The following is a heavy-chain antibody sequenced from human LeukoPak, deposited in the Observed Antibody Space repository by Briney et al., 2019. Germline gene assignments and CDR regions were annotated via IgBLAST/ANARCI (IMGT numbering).Heavy chain of an antibody. CDR3: ARVPEGYCSGGTCYSRPYYYYGMDV. J-gene: IGHJ6*02. V-gene: IGHV7-4-1*02. CDR2: INTNTGNP. CDR1: GYTFTSYA. Sequence: GASVKVSCKASGYTFTSYAMNWVRQAPGQGLEWMGWINTNTGNPTYAQGFTGRFVFSLDTSVSTAYLQISSLKAEDTAVYYCARVPEGYCSGGTCYSRPYYYYGMDVWGQGTTVTVSS. D-gene: IGHD2-15*01.